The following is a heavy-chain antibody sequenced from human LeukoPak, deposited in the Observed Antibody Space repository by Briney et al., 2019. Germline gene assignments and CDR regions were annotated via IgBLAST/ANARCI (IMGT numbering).Heavy chain of an antibody. J-gene: IGHJ5*02. V-gene: IGHV1-69*13. CDR1: GGTFSNYA. CDR3: ARAVTPYQLLHNWFDP. Sequence: SVTVSCKASGGTFSNYAISWVRPAPGQGLEWMGGIIPIFGTANYAQKFQGRVTITADESTSTAYMALSSLRSEDTAVYYCARAVTPYQLLHNWFDPWGQGTLVTVSS. D-gene: IGHD2-2*01. CDR2: IIPIFGTA.